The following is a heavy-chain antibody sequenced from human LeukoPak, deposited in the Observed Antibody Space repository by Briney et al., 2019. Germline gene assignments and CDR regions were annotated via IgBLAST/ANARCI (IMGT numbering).Heavy chain of an antibody. CDR2: IYSDGTT. Sequence: PGGSLRLSCAASGSTVSSYYMSWVRQAPGKGLEWVSLIYSDGTTYSAYSVKGRFTISRDHSKNTLYLQMNSLRAEDTAVYYCARSGGYWYFDLWGRGTLVTVSS. CDR3: ARSGGYWYFDL. D-gene: IGHD2-15*01. J-gene: IGHJ2*01. V-gene: IGHV3-53*01. CDR1: GSTVSSYY.